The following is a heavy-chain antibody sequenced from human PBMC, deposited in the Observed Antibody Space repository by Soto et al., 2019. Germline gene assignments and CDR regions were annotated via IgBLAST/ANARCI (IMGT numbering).Heavy chain of an antibody. D-gene: IGHD2-21*01. CDR2: ITGSGGSQ. Sequence: EVQLLESGGRLVQPGGSLRLSCATSGFTFSSYAMGWVRQAPGKGLEWASSITGSGGSQYYADSVKGRFTLSRDNTKNTLYLQMNSLRTEDTVLYYCASHFGGTQSLFIYSGQGNMVTVSS. CDR3: ASHFGGTQSLFIY. CDR1: GFTFSSYA. J-gene: IGHJ1*01. V-gene: IGHV3-23*01.